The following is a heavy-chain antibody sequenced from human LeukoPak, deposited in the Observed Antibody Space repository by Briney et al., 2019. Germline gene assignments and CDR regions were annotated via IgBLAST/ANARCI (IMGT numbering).Heavy chain of an antibody. CDR2: IHHTGVT. J-gene: IGHJ4*02. Sequence: SETLSLTCAVSGYSISSGYYWSWIRQPAGRALEWIATIHHTGVTYYNPSLKSRATISVDTSENQFSLRLNSMTAAGTAVYYCARYTGSIWGFSFDYWGLGTLVTVSS. D-gene: IGHD3-16*01. V-gene: IGHV4-38-2*01. CDR1: GYSISSGYY. CDR3: ARYTGSIWGFSFDY.